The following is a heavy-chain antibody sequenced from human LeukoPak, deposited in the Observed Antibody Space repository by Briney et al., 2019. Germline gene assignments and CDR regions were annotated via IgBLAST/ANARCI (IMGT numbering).Heavy chain of an antibody. V-gene: IGHV4-39*07. CDR1: GDSISSSSYY. J-gene: IGHJ5*02. D-gene: IGHD2/OR15-2a*01. CDR2: IYYSGST. Sequence: SETLSLTCTVSGDSISSSSYYWGWIRQPPGKGLEWIGSIYYSGSTYYNPSLKSRVTISVDTSKNQFSLKLSSVTAADTAVYYCARGVYGPAFNWFDPWGQGTLVTVSS. CDR3: ARGVYGPAFNWFDP.